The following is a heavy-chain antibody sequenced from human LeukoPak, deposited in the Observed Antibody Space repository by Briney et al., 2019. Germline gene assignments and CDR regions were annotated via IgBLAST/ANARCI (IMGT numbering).Heavy chain of an antibody. J-gene: IGHJ4*02. Sequence: SETLSLTCTVSGGSIRSSSYYWGWIRQPPGKGLEWIGSIYYSGSTYYNPSLKSRVTISVDTSKNQFSLKLSSVTAADTAVYYCARTLNPYTSGPLDYWGQGTLVTVSS. CDR1: GGSIRSSSYY. CDR2: IYYSGST. D-gene: IGHD3-22*01. V-gene: IGHV4-39*07. CDR3: ARTLNPYTSGPLDY.